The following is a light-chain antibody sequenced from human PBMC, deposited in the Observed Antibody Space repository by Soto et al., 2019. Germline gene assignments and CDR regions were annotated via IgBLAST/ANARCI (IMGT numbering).Light chain of an antibody. CDR3: QQYGSSGT. CDR2: DAS. J-gene: IGKJ1*01. V-gene: IGKV3-20*01. CDR1: QSIGSY. Sequence: EIVFTQSPGTRSLSPGERATLSCRASQSIGSYLAWYQHKLGQPPRLLIYDASNTATGSPNRFSGSGSGTDFTLTISRLEPEDFAEYYCQQYGSSGTFGQGTKVDIK.